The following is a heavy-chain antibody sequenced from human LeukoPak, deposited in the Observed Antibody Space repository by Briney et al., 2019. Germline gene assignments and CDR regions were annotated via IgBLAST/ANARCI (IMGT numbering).Heavy chain of an antibody. V-gene: IGHV3-30*18. J-gene: IGHJ4*02. CDR1: VFTFSSYC. Sequence: GGSLRLSCAASVFTFSSYCVQWVRQAPCKGREWVAVISYDGSSKYYADSVKGRFTISRDNSKNTLYLQMNSLRGEDTAVYYCAKVGEQQLADYWGQGTLVTVSS. CDR3: AKVGEQQLADY. D-gene: IGHD6-13*01. CDR2: ISYDGSSK.